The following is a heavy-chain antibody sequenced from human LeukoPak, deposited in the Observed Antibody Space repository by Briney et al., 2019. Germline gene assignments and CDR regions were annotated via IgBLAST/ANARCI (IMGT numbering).Heavy chain of an antibody. V-gene: IGHV4-59*01. CDR2: ISYSGDI. CDR1: GGSLSSYY. J-gene: IGHJ4*02. Sequence: PSETLSLTCTVSGGSLSSYYWSWIRPPPGKGLEWIAYISYSGDITYNPSLKGRVTISIDSSKNQFSLYLRSVTAADTAVYYCARRISTMTQFDYWGQGTLVTVSS. CDR3: ARRISTMTQFDY. D-gene: IGHD2-2*01.